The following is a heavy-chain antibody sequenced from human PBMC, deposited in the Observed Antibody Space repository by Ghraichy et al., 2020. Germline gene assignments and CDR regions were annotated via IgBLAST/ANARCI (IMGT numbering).Heavy chain of an antibody. V-gene: IGHV4-59*01. CDR2: IYYSGST. CDR3: ARANTPYSSSWYVDWFDP. CDR1: GGSISSYY. J-gene: IGHJ5*02. D-gene: IGHD6-13*01. Sequence: SETLSLTCTVSGGSISSYYWSWIRQPPGKGLEWIGYIYYSGSTNYNPSLKSRVTISVDTSKNQFSLKLSSVTAADTAVYYCARANTPYSSSWYVDWFDPWGQGTLVTVSS.